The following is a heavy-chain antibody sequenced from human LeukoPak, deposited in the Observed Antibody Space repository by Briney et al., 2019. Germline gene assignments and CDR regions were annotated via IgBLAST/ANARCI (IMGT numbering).Heavy chain of an antibody. Sequence: SETLSLTCTVSGGSISSHYWSWIRQPPGKGLEWIGYIYYSGSTNYNPSLKSRVTISVDTSKNQFSLKLSSVTAADTAVYYCARGIVGARRWFDPWGQGTLVTVSS. V-gene: IGHV4-59*11. CDR1: GGSISSHY. CDR3: ARGIVGARRWFDP. J-gene: IGHJ5*02. D-gene: IGHD1-26*01. CDR2: IYYSGST.